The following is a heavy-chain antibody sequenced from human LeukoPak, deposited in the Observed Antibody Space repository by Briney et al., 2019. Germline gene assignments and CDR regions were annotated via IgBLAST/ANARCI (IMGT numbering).Heavy chain of an antibody. J-gene: IGHJ5*02. CDR3: ARGRGYSQSNWVDP. V-gene: IGHV3-30*02. Sequence: GGSLRLSCAASGFTFSSYGMHWVRQAPGKGLEWVAFIRYDGSNKYYADSVKGRFTISRDNSKNTLYLQMNSLRAEDTAVYYCARGRGYSQSNWVDPWGQGTMVTVSA. D-gene: IGHD5-18*01. CDR1: GFTFSSYG. CDR2: IRYDGSNK.